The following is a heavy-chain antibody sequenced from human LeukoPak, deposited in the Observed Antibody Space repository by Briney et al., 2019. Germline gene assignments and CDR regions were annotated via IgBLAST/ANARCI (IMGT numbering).Heavy chain of an antibody. CDR1: GGSISSYY. J-gene: IGHJ3*02. V-gene: IGHV4-59*12. D-gene: IGHD3-10*01. CDR3: ARVPPVKRSGAFDI. Sequence: SETLSLTCTVSGGSISSYYWTWIRQPPGKGLEWIGHIYYSGSTNYNPSLKSPVTISIETSKNQFSLRMSSVTAADTAVYYCARVPPVKRSGAFDIWGQGTMVTVSS. CDR2: IYYSGST.